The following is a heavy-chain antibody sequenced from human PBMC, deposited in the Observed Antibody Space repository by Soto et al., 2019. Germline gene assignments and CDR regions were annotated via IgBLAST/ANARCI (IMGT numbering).Heavy chain of an antibody. Sequence: SGPTLVNPTQTLTLTCTFSGFSPSTSGMCVSWIRQPPGKALEWLALIDWDDDKYYSTSLKTRLTISKDTSKNQVVLTMTNMDPVDTATYYCARTVVGATHYYYYYGMDVWGQGTTVTVSS. V-gene: IGHV2-70*01. CDR2: IDWDDDK. CDR3: ARTVVGATHYYYYYGMDV. CDR1: GFSPSTSGMC. J-gene: IGHJ6*02. D-gene: IGHD1-26*01.